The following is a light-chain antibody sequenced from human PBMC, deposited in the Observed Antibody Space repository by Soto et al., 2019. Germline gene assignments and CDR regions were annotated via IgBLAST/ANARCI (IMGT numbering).Light chain of an antibody. J-gene: IGLJ2*01. CDR1: NIETKG. CDR3: QLWDSASDHVV. Sequence: SYELSQPPSVSVSPGQTARITCGGSNIETKGVHWYQQKPGQAPVMVLYDDSDRPSGIPERFSGSNSGNTATLTISRVEAGDEADYFCQLWDSASDHVVFGGGTKVTVL. CDR2: DDS. V-gene: IGLV3-21*02.